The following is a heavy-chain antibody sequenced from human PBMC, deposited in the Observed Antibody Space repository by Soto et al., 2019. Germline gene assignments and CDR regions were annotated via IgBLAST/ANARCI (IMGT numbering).Heavy chain of an antibody. Sequence: QVQLQESGPGLVRPSQTLSLTCTVSGGSITNGDYYWNWIRQHPGKGLEWIGYINYRGTTFYNPSLKSRVLISVEKSKNQFSLNLSSVTAADTAVYFCARDAPGEAPYWGQGTLVTVSS. CDR3: ARDAPGEAPY. CDR1: GGSITNGDYY. V-gene: IGHV4-31*03. D-gene: IGHD2-2*01. CDR2: INYRGTT. J-gene: IGHJ4*02.